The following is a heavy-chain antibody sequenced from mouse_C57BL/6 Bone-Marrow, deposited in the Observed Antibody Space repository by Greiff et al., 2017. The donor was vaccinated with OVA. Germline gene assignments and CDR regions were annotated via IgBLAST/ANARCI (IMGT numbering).Heavy chain of an antibody. CDR2: ILPESGST. Sequence: VQLQQSGAELMKPGASVKLSCKATGYTITGYWIEWLKQRPAHGLEWIGEILPESGSTNYNEKFKNKSTFTADTSTNPAYMQLSIVTTEDTAIYYCANELADWGKGTTVTVSS. CDR1: GYTITGYW. CDR3: ANELAD. J-gene: IGHJ1*03. V-gene: IGHV1-9*01.